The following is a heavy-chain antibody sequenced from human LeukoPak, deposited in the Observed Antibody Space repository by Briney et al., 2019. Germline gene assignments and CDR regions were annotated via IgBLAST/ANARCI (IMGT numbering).Heavy chain of an antibody. CDR3: AKEPIMITFGGVSY. Sequence: GGSLRLSCAASGFTFSSYWMSWVRQAPGKGLEWVANIKLDGSEKYYVDSVKGRFTISRDNAKNSLYLQMNSLRAEDTAVYYCAKEPIMITFGGVSYWGQGTLVTVSS. CDR1: GFTFSSYW. V-gene: IGHV3-7*03. CDR2: IKLDGSEK. D-gene: IGHD3-16*01. J-gene: IGHJ4*02.